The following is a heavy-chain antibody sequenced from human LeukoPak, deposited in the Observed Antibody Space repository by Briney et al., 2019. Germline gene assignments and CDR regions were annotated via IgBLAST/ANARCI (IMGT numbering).Heavy chain of an antibody. CDR2: INPNSGGT. J-gene: IGHJ4*02. CDR1: GYTFTGYY. Sequence: ASVKVSCKASGYTFTGYYMHWVRQAPGQGLEWMGWINPNSGGTNYAQKLQGRVTMTTDTSTSTAYTELRSLRSDDTAVYYCARDGLERGVPCYWGQGTLVTVSS. V-gene: IGHV1-2*02. D-gene: IGHD1-1*01. CDR3: ARDGLERGVPCY.